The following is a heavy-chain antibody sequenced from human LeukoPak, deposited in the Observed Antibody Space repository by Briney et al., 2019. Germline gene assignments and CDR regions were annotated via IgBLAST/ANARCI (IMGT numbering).Heavy chain of an antibody. D-gene: IGHD3-16*02. J-gene: IGHJ4*02. V-gene: IGHV1-69*13. CDR2: IIPIFGTA. Sequence: SVMVSCKASGGTFSSYAISWVRQAPGQGLEWMGGIIPIFGTANYAQKFQGRVTITADESTSTAYMELSSLRSEDTAVYYCARDGHDYVWGSYRPNPFFFDYWGQGTLVTVSS. CDR3: ARDGHDYVWGSYRPNPFFFDY. CDR1: GGTFSSYA.